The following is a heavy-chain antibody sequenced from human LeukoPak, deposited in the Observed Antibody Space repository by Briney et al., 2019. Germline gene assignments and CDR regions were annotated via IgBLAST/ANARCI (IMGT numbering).Heavy chain of an antibody. V-gene: IGHV1-8*01. CDR1: GYTFTSYD. Sequence: GASVEVPCKASGYTFTSYDINWVRQATGQGLEWMGWMNPNSGNTGYAQKFQGRVTMTRNTSISTAYMELSSLRSEDTAVYYCARGLGWKGGVDYWGQGTLVTVSS. D-gene: IGHD1-1*01. J-gene: IGHJ4*02. CDR3: ARGLGWKGGVDY. CDR2: MNPNSGNT.